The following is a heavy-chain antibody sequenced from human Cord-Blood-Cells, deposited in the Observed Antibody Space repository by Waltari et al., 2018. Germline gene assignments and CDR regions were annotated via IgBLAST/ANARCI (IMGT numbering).Heavy chain of an antibody. J-gene: IGHJ4*02. Sequence: QVQLVESGGGVVQPGRSLRLSCAASGFTFRSYAMHWVRQAPGKGLEWVAVISYDGSNKYYADSVKGRFTISRDNSKNTLYLQMNSLRAEDTAVYYCARIDSHGSYYDYWGQGTLVTVSS. CDR3: ARIDSHGSYYDY. D-gene: IGHD1-26*01. V-gene: IGHV3-30*04. CDR2: ISYDGSNK. CDR1: GFTFRSYA.